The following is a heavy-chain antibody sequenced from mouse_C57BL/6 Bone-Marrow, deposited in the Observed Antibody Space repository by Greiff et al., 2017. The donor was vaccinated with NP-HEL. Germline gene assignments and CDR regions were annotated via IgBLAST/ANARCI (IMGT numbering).Heavy chain of an antibody. D-gene: IGHD2-4*01. CDR2: IYPRSGNT. Sequence: VQLVESGAELARPGASVKLSCKASGYTFTSYGISWVKQRTGQGLEWIGEIYPRSGNTYYNEKFKGKATLTADKSSSTAYMELRSLTSEDSAVYFCALIYYDYENYWGQGTTLTVSS. CDR1: GYTFTSYG. CDR3: ALIYYDYENY. V-gene: IGHV1-81*01. J-gene: IGHJ2*01.